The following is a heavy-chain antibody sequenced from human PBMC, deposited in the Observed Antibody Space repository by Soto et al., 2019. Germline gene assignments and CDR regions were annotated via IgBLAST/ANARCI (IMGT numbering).Heavy chain of an antibody. J-gene: IGHJ4*02. V-gene: IGHV3-66*01. CDR1: GFTVSSNY. Sequence: EVQLVESGGGLVQPGGSLRLSCAASGFTVSSNYMSWVRQAPGKGLEWVSVIYSGGSTYYADSVKGRFTISRDNSKNTLYLQMNSLRAEDTVAYYCARAGPVIAVVGSDYWGQGTLVTVSS. CDR2: IYSGGST. CDR3: ARAGPVIAVVGSDY. D-gene: IGHD6-19*01.